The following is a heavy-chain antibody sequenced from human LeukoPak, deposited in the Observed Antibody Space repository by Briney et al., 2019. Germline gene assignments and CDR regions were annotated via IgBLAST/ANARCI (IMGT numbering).Heavy chain of an antibody. D-gene: IGHD2-2*01. V-gene: IGHV1-8*03. J-gene: IGHJ4*02. CDR3: ARGYCSSTSCYPQDY. CDR1: GYTFTSYD. CDR2: MNPNSGNT. Sequence: ASVKVSCKASGYTFTSYDINWVRQATGPGLEWMGWMNPNSGNTGYAQKFQGRVTITRNASTSTAYMELSSLRSEDTAVYYCARGYCSSTSCYPQDYWGQGTLVTVSS.